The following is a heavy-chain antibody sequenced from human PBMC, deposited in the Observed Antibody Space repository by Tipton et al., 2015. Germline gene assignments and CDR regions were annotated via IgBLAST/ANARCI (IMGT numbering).Heavy chain of an antibody. CDR2: ISFSGDTI. CDR1: GFTFRSYE. CDR3: ARSGGYGWDY. D-gene: IGHD5-12*01. Sequence: GSLRLSCAASGFTFRSYEFNWVRQAPGKGLEWISYISFSGDTIYYADSVKGRFTFSRDNAQNSLFLQMNSLRVEDTAVYYCARSGGYGWDYWGQGALVTVSS. J-gene: IGHJ4*02. V-gene: IGHV3-48*03.